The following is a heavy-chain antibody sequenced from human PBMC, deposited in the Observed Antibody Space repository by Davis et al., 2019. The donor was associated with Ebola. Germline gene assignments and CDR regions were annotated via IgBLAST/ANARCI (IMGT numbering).Heavy chain of an antibody. CDR1: GGSVSSGGYY. CDR2: IYYSGST. CDR3: ARGFSLNWFDP. V-gene: IGHV4-61*08. Sequence: MPGGSLRLSCTVSGGSVSSGGYYWSWIRQPPGKGLEWIGYIYYSGSTNYNPSLKSRVTISVDTSKNQFSLKLSSVTAADTAVYYCARGFSLNWFDPWGQGTLVTVSS. J-gene: IGHJ5*02.